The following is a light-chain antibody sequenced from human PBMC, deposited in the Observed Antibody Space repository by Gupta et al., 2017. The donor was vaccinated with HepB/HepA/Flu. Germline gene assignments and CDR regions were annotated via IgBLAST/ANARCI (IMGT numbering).Light chain of an antibody. CDR3: TSYTTTNTWV. CDR1: RSDVGGSKF. Sequence: QSALTQPASVSGSPGQSITISCTGTRSDVGGSKFVTWYQQHPVKAPKLMLYDVSNRPSGVSNRFSGSKSGNTASLTISGLQAEDEADYYCTSYTTTNTWVFGGGTKLTVL. V-gene: IGLV2-14*03. J-gene: IGLJ3*02. CDR2: DVS.